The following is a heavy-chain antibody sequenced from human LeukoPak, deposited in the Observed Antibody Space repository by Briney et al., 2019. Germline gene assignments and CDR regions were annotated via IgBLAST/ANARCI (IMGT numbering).Heavy chain of an antibody. D-gene: IGHD1-26*01. J-gene: IGHJ4*02. CDR1: GFTFSSYAM. Sequence: PGGSLRLSCAASGFTFSSYAMSWVRQPPGKGLEWIGEIYHSGSTNYNPSLKSRVAISVDKSKNQFSLKLSSVTAADTAVYYCARDSGSYDYWGQGTLVTVSS. V-gene: IGHV4-4*02. CDR3: ARDSGSYDY. CDR2: IYHSGST.